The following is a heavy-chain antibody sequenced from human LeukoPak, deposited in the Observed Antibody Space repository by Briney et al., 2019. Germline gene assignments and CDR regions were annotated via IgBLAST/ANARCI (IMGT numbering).Heavy chain of an antibody. D-gene: IGHD3-3*01. V-gene: IGHV1-18*01. Sequence: ASVKVSCTASGYTFTSYGISWVRQAPGQGLEWMGWISAYNGNTNYAQKLQGRVTMTTDTSTSTAYMELRSLRSDDTAVYYCASTQQIFGVVTYFDYWGQGTLVTVSS. CDR1: GYTFTSYG. CDR3: ASTQQIFGVVTYFDY. J-gene: IGHJ4*02. CDR2: ISAYNGNT.